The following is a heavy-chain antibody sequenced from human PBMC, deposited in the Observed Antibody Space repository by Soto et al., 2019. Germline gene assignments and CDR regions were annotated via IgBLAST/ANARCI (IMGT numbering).Heavy chain of an antibody. Sequence: QLQLQESGPGLVKPSETLSLTCTVSGGSISSSSYYWGWIRQPPGKGLEWIGSIYYSGSTYYNPSLKSRVTISVDTSKNQCSLKLSSVTAADTAVYYCARVILMVSQRLFDYWGQGTLVTVSS. CDR2: IYYSGST. CDR3: ARVILMVSQRLFDY. V-gene: IGHV4-39*01. CDR1: GGSISSSSYY. J-gene: IGHJ4*02. D-gene: IGHD6-25*01.